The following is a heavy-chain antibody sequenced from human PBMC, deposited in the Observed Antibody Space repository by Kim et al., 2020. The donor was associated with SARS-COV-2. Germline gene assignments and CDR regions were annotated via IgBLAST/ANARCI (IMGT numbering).Heavy chain of an antibody. Sequence: AAVKVSCKASGYTFTSYSISWVRQAPGQGLEWMGWIIAYNGNANYAQKLQGRVTMTTDTSTNTAYMELRSLRSADTAVYYCERYGGSSISLFDFWGQGTLVTVSS. CDR3: ERYGGSSISLFDF. V-gene: IGHV1-18*01. D-gene: IGHD3-16*01. CDR2: IIAYNGNA. CDR1: GYTFTSYS. J-gene: IGHJ4*02.